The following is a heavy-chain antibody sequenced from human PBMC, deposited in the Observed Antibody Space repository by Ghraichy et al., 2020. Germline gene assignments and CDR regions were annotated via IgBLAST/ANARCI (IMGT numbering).Heavy chain of an antibody. J-gene: IGHJ6*02. D-gene: IGHD3-9*01. CDR1: GGSISRSY. CDR2: IYYSGST. Sequence: SETLSLTCTDSGGSISRSYWSWIRQPPGKGLEWIGYIYYSGSTNYNPSLKSRVTISVDTSKNQFSLKLSSVTAADTAVYYCARGCYDILTGYPEYGMDVWGQGTTVTVSS. V-gene: IGHV4-59*01. CDR3: ARGCYDILTGYPEYGMDV.